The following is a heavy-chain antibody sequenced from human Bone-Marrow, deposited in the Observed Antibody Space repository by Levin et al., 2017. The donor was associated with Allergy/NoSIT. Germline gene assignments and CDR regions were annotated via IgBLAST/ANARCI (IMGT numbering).Heavy chain of an antibody. V-gene: IGHV4-38-2*01. CDR3: VKGSHYGSANYYEYFDY. CDR2: VYESGNT. CDR1: GFSIHSGYF. D-gene: IGHD3-10*01. Sequence: SQTLSLTCGVSGFSIHSGYFWGWIRQPPGKGLEWIGSVYESGNTYYSPSLKSRVSFSLDTSNNQFSLTLSSVTAADTAVYFCVKGSHYGSANYYEYFDYWGQGTLVTVSS. J-gene: IGHJ4*02.